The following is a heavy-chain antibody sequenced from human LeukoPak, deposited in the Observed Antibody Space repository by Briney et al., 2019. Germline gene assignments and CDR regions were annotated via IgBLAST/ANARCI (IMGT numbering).Heavy chain of an antibody. V-gene: IGHV3-7*01. J-gene: IGHJ5*02. CDR3: ARETSVGTRGGLWGSYRLKWFDP. Sequence: PGGSPRHSCAASGFTFSSYWMSWVRPAPGEGLEWVANIKQDGSEKYSVDSVKGRFTISRDNAKNSLYLQMNSLRAEDTAVYYCARETSVGTRGGLWGSYRLKWFDPWGQGTPVTVSS. D-gene: IGHD3-16*02. CDR2: IKQDGSEK. CDR1: GFTFSSYW.